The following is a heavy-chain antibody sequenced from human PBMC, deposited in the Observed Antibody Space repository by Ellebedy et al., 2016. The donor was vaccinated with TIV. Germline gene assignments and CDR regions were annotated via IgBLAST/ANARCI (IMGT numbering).Heavy chain of an antibody. Sequence: GESLKISCVASGFPFNSFAMSWVRQAPGKGLEWVSTISNSGESTNNADSGKGRFTISSDNSKNTLYLQMNGLRAEETAVYYCARDPNSPGDTGYGDYWGQGVVVTVST. V-gene: IGHV3-23*01. CDR3: ARDPNSPGDTGYGDY. J-gene: IGHJ4*02. CDR2: ISNSGEST. D-gene: IGHD5-12*01. CDR1: GFPFNSFA.